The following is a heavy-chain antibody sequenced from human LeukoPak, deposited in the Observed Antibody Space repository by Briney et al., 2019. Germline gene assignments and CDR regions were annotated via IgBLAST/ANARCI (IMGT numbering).Heavy chain of an antibody. CDR1: GFTFSNYG. CDR3: ARGPVVVVAYVDY. V-gene: IGHV3-30*03. D-gene: IGHD2-15*01. CDR2: ISYDGSNK. Sequence: GRSLRLSCATSGFTFSNYGMHWVRQAPGKGLEWVAVISYDGSNKYYADSVKGRFTISRDNSKNTLYLEMSSLTAEDTAVYYCARGPVVVVAYVDYWGQGTLVTVSS. J-gene: IGHJ4*02.